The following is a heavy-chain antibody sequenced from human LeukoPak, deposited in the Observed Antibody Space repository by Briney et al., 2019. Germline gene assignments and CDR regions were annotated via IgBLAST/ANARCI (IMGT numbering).Heavy chain of an antibody. Sequence: GGSLRLSCAASGFTFSSYWMSWVRQAPGKGLEWVANIKQDGSEENFVDSVKGRFTISRDNAKKSLYLQMNSLRAEDTAVYYCARGSSAGASLRHDYWGQGTLVTVSS. CDR1: GFTFSSYW. J-gene: IGHJ4*02. CDR3: ARGSSAGASLRHDY. D-gene: IGHD1-26*01. V-gene: IGHV3-7*01. CDR2: IKQDGSEE.